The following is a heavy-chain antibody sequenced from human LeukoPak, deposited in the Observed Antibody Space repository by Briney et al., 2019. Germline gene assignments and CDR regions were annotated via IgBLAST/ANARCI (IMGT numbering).Heavy chain of an antibody. V-gene: IGHV3-7*01. D-gene: IGHD3-9*01. Sequence: PGGSLRLSCAASGFTFNRDWMSWVRQAPGKGPEGVANIKQDESEKKYVDSVKGGFTISRDNSKNTLYLQMNSLGAEDTAVYYCAKEYRRYFDWLPDYWGQGTLVTVSS. J-gene: IGHJ4*02. CDR1: GFTFNRDW. CDR3: AKEYRRYFDWLPDY. CDR2: IKQDESEK.